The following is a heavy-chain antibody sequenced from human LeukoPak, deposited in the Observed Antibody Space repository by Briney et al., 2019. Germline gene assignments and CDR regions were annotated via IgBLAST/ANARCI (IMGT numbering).Heavy chain of an antibody. V-gene: IGHV3-23*01. CDR1: GFTFSSYV. CDR3: AKKPLDGRETPGPLDY. J-gene: IGHJ4*02. D-gene: IGHD3-3*01. CDR2: ISGSGGST. Sequence: GGSLRLSCTASGFTFSSYVMSWVRQAPGKGLEWASGISGSGGSTYYADSVRGRFTISRDNSKNTLYLQMNSLRAEDTALYYCAKKPLDGRETPGPLDYWGQGTLVAVSS.